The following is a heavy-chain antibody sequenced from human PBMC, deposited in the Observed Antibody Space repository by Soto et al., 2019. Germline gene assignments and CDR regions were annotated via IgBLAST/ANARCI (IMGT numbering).Heavy chain of an antibody. CDR1: GGTISSGGYS. CDR3: ARGGWREIDY. CDR2: IYHSGST. V-gene: IGHV4-30-2*01. J-gene: IGHJ4*02. D-gene: IGHD3-3*01. Sequence: SETLSLTCAASGGTISSGGYSWSWIRQPPGKGLEWIGYIYHSGSTYYNPSLKSRVTISVDRSKNQFSLKLSSVTAADTAVYYFARGGWREIDYWGQGTLVTVSS.